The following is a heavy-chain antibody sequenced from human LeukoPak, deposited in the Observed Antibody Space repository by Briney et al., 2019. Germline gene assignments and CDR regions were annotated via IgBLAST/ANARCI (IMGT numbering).Heavy chain of an antibody. CDR2: TYYRSKWYN. Sequence: SQTLSLTCAISGDNVSSKSAAWNWIRQSPSRGLEWLGRTYYRSKWYNNYAVSVKSRISINPDTSKNQFSLQLNSVTPEDTAVYYCARARNGGDSGLFYFDFWGQGTLVTVSS. CDR1: GDNVSSKSAA. J-gene: IGHJ4*02. CDR3: ARARNGGDSGLFYFDF. D-gene: IGHD4-23*01. V-gene: IGHV6-1*01.